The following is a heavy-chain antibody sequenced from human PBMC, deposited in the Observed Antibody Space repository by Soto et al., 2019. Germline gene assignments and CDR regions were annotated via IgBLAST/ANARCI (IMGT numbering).Heavy chain of an antibody. D-gene: IGHD6-6*01. CDR3: ARDVWGQLVSPPFDY. CDR1: GYTFTSYG. V-gene: IGHV1-18*04. CDR2: ISAYNGNT. Sequence: QVQLVQSGAEVKKPGASVKVSCKASGYTFTSYGISRVRQAPGQGLEWMGWISAYNGNTNYAQKLQGRVTMTTDTSTSTAYMELRSLRSDDTAVYYCARDVWGQLVSPPFDYWGQGTLVTVSS. J-gene: IGHJ4*02.